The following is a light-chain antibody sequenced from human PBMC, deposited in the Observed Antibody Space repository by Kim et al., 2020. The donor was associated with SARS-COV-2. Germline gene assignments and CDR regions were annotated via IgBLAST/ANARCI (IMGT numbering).Light chain of an antibody. J-gene: IGKJ1*01. CDR2: DAS. CDR3: QQRYYWPRT. Sequence: ATLSGRASPTVGYDFAWYQHKPGQAPGLLVYDASNRAPGIPASFRGSGSGTDFTLTISSLEPEDFVVYYCQQRYYWPRTFGQGTKVDIK. V-gene: IGKV3-11*01. CDR1: PTVGYD.